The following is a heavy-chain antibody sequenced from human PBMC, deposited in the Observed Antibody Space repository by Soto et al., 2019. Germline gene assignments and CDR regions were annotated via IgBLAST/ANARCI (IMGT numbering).Heavy chain of an antibody. Sequence: SETLSLTXAVSGGSFSGYYWSWIRQPPGKGLEWIGEINHSGSTNYNPSLKSRVTISVDTSKNQFSLKLSSVTAADTAVYYCAKFDLHRPYYYYGMDVWGQGTTVTSP. J-gene: IGHJ6*02. D-gene: IGHD3-10*01. CDR2: INHSGST. V-gene: IGHV4-34*01. CDR3: AKFDLHRPYYYYGMDV. CDR1: GGSFSGYY.